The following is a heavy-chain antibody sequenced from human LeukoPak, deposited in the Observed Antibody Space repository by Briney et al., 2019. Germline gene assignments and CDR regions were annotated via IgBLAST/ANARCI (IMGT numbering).Heavy chain of an antibody. V-gene: IGHV3-7*01. CDR3: ASRYYSGWYYYYYMDV. Sequence: GGSLRLSCAASGFTFSSYWMSWVRQAPGKGLEWVANINQDGSGKYYVDSVKGRFTISRDNAKNSLYLQMNSLRAEDTAVYYCASRYYSGWYYYYYMDVWGKGTTVTVSS. J-gene: IGHJ6*03. CDR2: INQDGSGK. D-gene: IGHD6-19*01. CDR1: GFTFSSYW.